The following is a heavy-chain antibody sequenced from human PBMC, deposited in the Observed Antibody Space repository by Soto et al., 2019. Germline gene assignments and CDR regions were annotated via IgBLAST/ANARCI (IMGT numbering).Heavy chain of an antibody. Sequence: GGSLRRSCAASGFTFSSYAMSWVRQAPGKGLEWVSAISGSGGSTYYADSVKGRFTISRDNSKNTLYLQMNSLRAEDTAVYYCAKSVRNIVVVPAAPYYYGMDVWGQGTTVSVSS. CDR1: GFTFSSYA. CDR3: AKSVRNIVVVPAAPYYYGMDV. D-gene: IGHD2-2*01. J-gene: IGHJ6*02. CDR2: ISGSGGST. V-gene: IGHV3-23*01.